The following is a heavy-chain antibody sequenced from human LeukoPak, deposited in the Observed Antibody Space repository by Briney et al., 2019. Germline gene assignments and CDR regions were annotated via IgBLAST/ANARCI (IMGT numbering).Heavy chain of an antibody. Sequence: SETLSLTCTVSGGSISSYYWSWIWQPPGKGLEWIGYIYSSGSTNYNPSLKSRVTISVDTSKNQFSLKLSSVTAADTAVYYCAREGTTVTHFDYWGQGTLVTVSS. CDR2: IYSSGST. V-gene: IGHV4-59*01. J-gene: IGHJ4*02. CDR1: GGSISSYY. D-gene: IGHD4-17*01. CDR3: AREGTTVTHFDY.